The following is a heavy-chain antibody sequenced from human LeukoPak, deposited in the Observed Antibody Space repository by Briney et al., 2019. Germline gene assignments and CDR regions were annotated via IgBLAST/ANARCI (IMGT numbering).Heavy chain of an antibody. CDR3: ARLKGDYSTYYYYYYMDV. D-gene: IGHD4-17*01. J-gene: IGHJ6*03. CDR1: GGSFSGYY. V-gene: IGHV4-34*01. CDR2: INHSGST. Sequence: SETLSLTCAVYGGSFSGYYWSWIRQPPGKGLEWIGEINHSGSTNYNPSLKSRVTISVDTSKNQFSLKLSSVTAADTAVYYCARLKGDYSTYYYYYYMDVWGKGTTVTISS.